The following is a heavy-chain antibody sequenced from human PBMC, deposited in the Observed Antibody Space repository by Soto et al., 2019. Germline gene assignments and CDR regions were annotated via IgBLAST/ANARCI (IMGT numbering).Heavy chain of an antibody. J-gene: IGHJ4*02. CDR3: AKGDSDYYFDS. D-gene: IGHD4-4*01. CDR1: GFAFSTYV. CDR2: ISASGSNG. V-gene: IGHV3-23*01. Sequence: EVKLLDSGGGLVQPGGSLRLSCAASGFAFSTYVMAWFRQAPGRGLEWVSGISASGSNGFYTDSVKGRFIISRDNSKNTLYLPMYSLRVDVTALYFCAKGDSDYYFDSLGQGTLVTVSS.